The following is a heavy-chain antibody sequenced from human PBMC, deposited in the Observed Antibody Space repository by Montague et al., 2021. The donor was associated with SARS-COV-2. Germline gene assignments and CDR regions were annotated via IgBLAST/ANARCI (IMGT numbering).Heavy chain of an antibody. V-gene: IGHV4-31*03. Sequence: TLSLTCTVYGDSISSGGYFWNWIRQHPEKGLEYIGYISYSGSTDYNPSFRSRVSISMDTSENLFSLKMNSVTAADTAVYYCAESGRLGSSSPFEYWGQGVLVTVSS. CDR2: ISYSGST. D-gene: IGHD3-10*01. CDR1: GDSISSGGYF. CDR3: AESGRLGSSSPFEY. J-gene: IGHJ4*02.